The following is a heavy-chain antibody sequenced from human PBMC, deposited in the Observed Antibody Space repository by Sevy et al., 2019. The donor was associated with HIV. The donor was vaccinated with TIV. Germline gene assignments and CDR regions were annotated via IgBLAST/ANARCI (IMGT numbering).Heavy chain of an antibody. CDR2: IYTSGST. D-gene: IGHD3-16*01. J-gene: IGHJ5*02. CDR3: ARSKSLGNWFDP. CDR1: GGSISSYY. Sequence: SESLSLTCTVSGGSISSYYWSWIRQPAGKGLEWIGRIYTSGSTNYNPSLKSRVTMSVDTSKNQFSLKLSSVTAADTAVYYCARSKSLGNWFDPWGQGTLVTVSS. V-gene: IGHV4-4*07.